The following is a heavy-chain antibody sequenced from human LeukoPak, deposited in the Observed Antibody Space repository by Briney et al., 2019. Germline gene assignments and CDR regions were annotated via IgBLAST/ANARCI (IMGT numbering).Heavy chain of an antibody. Sequence: ASVKVSCKASGYTFTGYYMHWVRQAPGQGLKWMGWINPNSGGTNYAQKFQGWVTMTRDTSISTAYMELSRLRSDDTAVYYCARVAYGDYEDYGMDVWGQGTTVTVSS. J-gene: IGHJ6*02. CDR3: ARVAYGDYEDYGMDV. CDR2: INPNSGGT. D-gene: IGHD4-17*01. CDR1: GYTFTGYY. V-gene: IGHV1-2*04.